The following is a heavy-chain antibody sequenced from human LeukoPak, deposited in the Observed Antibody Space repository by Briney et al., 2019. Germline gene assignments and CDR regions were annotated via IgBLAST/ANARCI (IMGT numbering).Heavy chain of an antibody. Sequence: PGGSLRLSCAASGFTFSSYAMSWVRQAPGKGLEWVSAISGSGGSTYYADSVKGRFTISRDNAKNSLYLQMNSLRAEDTAVYYCARRNVIFRGLDYWGQGTLVTVSS. J-gene: IGHJ4*02. V-gene: IGHV3-23*01. CDR3: ARRNVIFRGLDY. CDR1: GFTFSSYA. CDR2: ISGSGGST. D-gene: IGHD2/OR15-2a*01.